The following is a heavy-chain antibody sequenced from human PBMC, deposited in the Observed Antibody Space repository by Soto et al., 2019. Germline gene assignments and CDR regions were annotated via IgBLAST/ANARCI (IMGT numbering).Heavy chain of an antibody. CDR2: IIPIFGTA. V-gene: IGHV1-69*13. J-gene: IGHJ3*02. Sequence: SVKVSCKASGGTFSSYAISWVRQAPGQGLEWMGGIIPIFGTANYAQKFQGRVTITADESTGTAYMELSSLRSEDTAVYYCAGYYYDSSGYSHLGAFDIWGQGTMVTVSS. D-gene: IGHD3-22*01. CDR1: GGTFSSYA. CDR3: AGYYYDSSGYSHLGAFDI.